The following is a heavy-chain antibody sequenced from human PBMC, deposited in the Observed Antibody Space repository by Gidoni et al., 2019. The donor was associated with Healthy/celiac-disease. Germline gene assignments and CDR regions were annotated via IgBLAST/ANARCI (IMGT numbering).Heavy chain of an antibody. CDR1: GGSFSGYY. Sequence: QVQLQQWGAGLLKPSETLSLTCAVYGGSFSGYYWSWIRQPPGKGLEWIGEINHSGSTNYNPSLKSRVTISVDTSKNQFSLKLSSVTAADTAVYYCARGRGYTMVRGVIRPNWFDPWGQGTLVTVSS. CDR3: ARGRGYTMVRGVIRPNWFDP. D-gene: IGHD3-10*01. J-gene: IGHJ5*02. CDR2: INHSGST. V-gene: IGHV4-34*01.